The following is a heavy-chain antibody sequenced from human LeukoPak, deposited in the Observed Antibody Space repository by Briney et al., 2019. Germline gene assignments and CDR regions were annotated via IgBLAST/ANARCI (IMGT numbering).Heavy chain of an antibody. J-gene: IGHJ4*02. CDR1: GGSITSSSYY. Sequence: SETLSLTCTVSGGSITSSSYYWSWIRQPPGKGLEWIGYIYYSGSTNYNPSLKSRVTISVDTSKNQFSLKLSSVTAADTAVYYCARGRYFDWSFDYWGQGTLVTVSS. CDR2: IYYSGST. V-gene: IGHV4-61*01. CDR3: ARGRYFDWSFDY. D-gene: IGHD3-9*01.